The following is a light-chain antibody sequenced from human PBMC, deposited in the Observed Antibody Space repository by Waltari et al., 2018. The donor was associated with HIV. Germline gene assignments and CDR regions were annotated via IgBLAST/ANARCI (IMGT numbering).Light chain of an antibody. V-gene: IGKV1-8*01. CDR2: GAS. CDR1: QGIGTY. CDR3: QQYYSYPLT. Sequence: IRMTQSPSSLSVSTGDRVTITCRASQGIGTYLAWYQQKPGRAPKLLIYGASYLQRGVPSRFSGSGSGSEFTLTINCLQSEDFVMYYCQQYYSYPLTFGPGTKVDIK. J-gene: IGKJ3*01.